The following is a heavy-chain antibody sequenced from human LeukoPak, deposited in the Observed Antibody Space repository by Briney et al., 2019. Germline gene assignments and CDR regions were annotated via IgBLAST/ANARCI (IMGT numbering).Heavy chain of an antibody. CDR3: GKPGGRESSGWSLIFDY. CDR2: ISGSGGST. CDR1: GFTFSSYA. D-gene: IGHD6-25*01. V-gene: IGHV3-23*01. J-gene: IGHJ4*02. Sequence: GGSLRLSCAASGFTFSSYAMSWVRQAPGKGLEWVSAISGSGGSTYYADSVKGRFTISRDNSKNTLYLQMNSLRAEDTAVYYFGKPGGRESSGWSLIFDYWGQGTLVTVSS.